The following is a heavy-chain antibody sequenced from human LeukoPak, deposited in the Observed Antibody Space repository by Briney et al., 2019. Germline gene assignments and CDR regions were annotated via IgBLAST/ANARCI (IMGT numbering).Heavy chain of an antibody. D-gene: IGHD2-15*01. CDR3: ARVGCSGGSCYFDY. CDR2: INHSGST. J-gene: IGHJ4*02. Sequence: SQTLSLACAVYGGSFSGYYWSWIRQPPGKGLEWLGEINHSGSTNYNPSLKSRVTISVDTSKNQFSLKLSSVTAADTAVYYCARVGCSGGSCYFDYWGQGTLVTVSS. CDR1: GGSFSGYY. V-gene: IGHV4-34*01.